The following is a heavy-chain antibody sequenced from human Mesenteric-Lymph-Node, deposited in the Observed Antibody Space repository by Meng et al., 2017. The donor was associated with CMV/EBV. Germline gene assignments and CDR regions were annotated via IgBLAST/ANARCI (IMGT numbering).Heavy chain of an antibody. D-gene: IGHD1-1*01. CDR1: DASITSTSYY. CDR2: IYYSGST. Sequence: SETLSLTCTVSDASITSTSYYWGWIRQPPGKGLEWIGYIYYSGSTNYNPSLKSRVTISVDTSKNQFSLKLSSVTAADTAMYYCARSSNSIYYYYGMDVWGQGTTVTVSS. V-gene: IGHV4-61*05. J-gene: IGHJ6*02. CDR3: ARSSNSIYYYYGMDV.